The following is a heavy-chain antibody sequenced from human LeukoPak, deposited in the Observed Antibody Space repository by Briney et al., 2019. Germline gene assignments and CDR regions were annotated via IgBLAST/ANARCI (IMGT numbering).Heavy chain of an antibody. CDR2: ISSSSSTI. J-gene: IGHJ4*02. V-gene: IGHV3-48*01. D-gene: IGHD6-13*01. CDR3: ARDAPRSAAGRDRRFDY. Sequence: GGSLRLSCAASGFTFSSYSMNWVRQAPGKGLEWVSYISSSSSTIYYADSVKGRFTISRDNAKNSLYLQMNSLRAEDTAVYYCARDAPRSAAGRDRRFDYWGQGTLVTVSS. CDR1: GFTFSSYS.